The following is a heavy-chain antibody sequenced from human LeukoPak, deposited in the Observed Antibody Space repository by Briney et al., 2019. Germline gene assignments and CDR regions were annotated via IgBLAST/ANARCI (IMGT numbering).Heavy chain of an antibody. D-gene: IGHD3-10*01. CDR1: GGSISSGSHY. V-gene: IGHV4-39*01. CDR3: ARYSGSFFDY. J-gene: IGHJ4*02. CDR2: ISESGTT. Sequence: PSETLSLTCTVSGGSISSGSHYWAWIRQPPGKGLEWLATISESGTTYYNPSLKGRVTISVDTSKNQFSLRLGSVTAADTAVYYCARYSGSFFDYWGQGTLVTVSS.